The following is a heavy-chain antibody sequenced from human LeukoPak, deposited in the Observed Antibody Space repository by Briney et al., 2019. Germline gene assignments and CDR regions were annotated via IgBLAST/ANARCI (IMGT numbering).Heavy chain of an antibody. J-gene: IGHJ4*02. D-gene: IGHD5-24*01. Sequence: GASVKVSCKASGYTFTSYGISWVRQAPGQGLEWMGWISAYSGNTNFAQRLQGRVTMTTDTSTSTAYMELSSLRSEDTAVYYCAREGAMATILFDYWGQGTLVTVSS. CDR3: AREGAMATILFDY. CDR1: GYTFTSYG. V-gene: IGHV1-18*01. CDR2: ISAYSGNT.